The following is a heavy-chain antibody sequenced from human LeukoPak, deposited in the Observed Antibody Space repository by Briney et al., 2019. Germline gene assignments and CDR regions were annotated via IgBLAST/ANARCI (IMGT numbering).Heavy chain of an antibody. CDR1: GCTFTGYY. V-gene: IGHV1-2*02. CDR3: GRDFRDSLDY. CDR2: INPDSGGT. Sequence: ASVKVSCKASGCTFTGYYMHWVRQAPGQGLEWMGWINPDSGGTNFAQKFQGRVTMTRDTSISTAYMELSRLRSHDTAVYYCGRDFRDSLDYWGQGTLVTVSS. J-gene: IGHJ4*02.